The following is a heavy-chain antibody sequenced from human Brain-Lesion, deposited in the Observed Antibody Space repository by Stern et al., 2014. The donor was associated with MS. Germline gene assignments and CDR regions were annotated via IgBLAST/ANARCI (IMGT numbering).Heavy chain of an antibody. CDR3: ARRVLVAMGGYPKTLDV. J-gene: IGHJ6*02. CDR1: GFTFSRYW. Sequence: VQLVQSGGALVQPGGSLKLSCAASGFTFSRYWMTWVRQAPGKGLEWVANIKEDGSEQYYVDSVKGRFTMSRDNAKNSLYLQMNSLRAEDTAVYYCARRVLVAMGGYPKTLDVWGRGTTVTVSS. V-gene: IGHV3-7*01. CDR2: IKEDGSEQ. D-gene: IGHD2-2*01.